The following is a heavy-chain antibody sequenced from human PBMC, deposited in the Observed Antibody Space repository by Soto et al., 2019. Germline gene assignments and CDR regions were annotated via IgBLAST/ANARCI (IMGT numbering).Heavy chain of an antibody. D-gene: IGHD1-1*01. Sequence: SETLSLTCTVSGGSVRSGDHYWSWIRQPPGKGLEWIGFIYYSGGTNYNPSLESRATISIDTSKNQFSLSLTSVTAADTAVYYCVRVNWTYWYFDLWGRGXLVTVSS. CDR2: IYYSGGT. V-gene: IGHV4-61*08. CDR3: VRVNWTYWYFDL. CDR1: GGSVRSGDHY. J-gene: IGHJ2*01.